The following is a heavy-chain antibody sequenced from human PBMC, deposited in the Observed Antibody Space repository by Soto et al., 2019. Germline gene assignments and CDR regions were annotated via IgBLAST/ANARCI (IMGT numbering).Heavy chain of an antibody. CDR2: ISGSGADT. J-gene: IGHJ6*04. Sequence: GWSLRLSCTTSGFTFSNYAMSWVRQVPGKGLEWVSVISGSGADTHYADSVQGRFTISRDNSENSVYLQMNNLRAEDTAVYYCAKRPTYCSTTSCSNFRYYGMEVWGKGTKVTVSS. CDR3: AKRPTYCSTTSCSNFRYYGMEV. D-gene: IGHD2-2*01. CDR1: GFTFSNYA. V-gene: IGHV3-23*01.